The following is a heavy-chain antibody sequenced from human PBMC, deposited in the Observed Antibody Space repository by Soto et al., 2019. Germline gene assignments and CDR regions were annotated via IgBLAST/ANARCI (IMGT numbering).Heavy chain of an antibody. CDR1: GDSIRSVGYY. CDR2: VYGVGTS. V-gene: IGHV4-30-4*08. J-gene: IGHJ5*02. Sequence: QIQLQESGPGLVKPSETLSLTCSVSGDSIRSVGYYWTLIRQPPGKGLEWLGDVYGVGTSRYNASLRSRFYISADPSNNAIYLTLTSVTATDTAVYFCGRGVSSGWNPTRVDPWGHGFLTVVSS. CDR3: GRGVSSGWNPTRVDP. D-gene: IGHD6-25*01.